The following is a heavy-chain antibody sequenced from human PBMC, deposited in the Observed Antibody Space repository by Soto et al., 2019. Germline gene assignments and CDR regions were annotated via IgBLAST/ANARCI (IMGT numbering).Heavy chain of an antibody. J-gene: IGHJ4*02. CDR2: ISYDGNNK. CDR1: GFSFSTYG. D-gene: IGHD6-19*01. Sequence: GGSLRLSCAASGFSFSTYGTHWVRQAPGKGLEWVAVISYDGNNKYYADSVKGRFTISRDTSKNTLYLQMNSLRVEDTSVYYCAKGIQYSSGWADYWGQGTMVTVSS. CDR3: AKGIQYSSGWADY. V-gene: IGHV3-30*18.